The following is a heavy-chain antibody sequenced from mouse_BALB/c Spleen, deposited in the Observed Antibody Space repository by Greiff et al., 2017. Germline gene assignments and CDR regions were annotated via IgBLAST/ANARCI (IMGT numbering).Heavy chain of an antibody. CDR3: ARGSELGGGFDY. CDR1: GYTFTSYY. V-gene: IGHV1S56*01. Sequence: VQLQQSGPELVKPGASVRISCKASGYTFTSYYIHWVKQRPGQGLEWIGWIYPGNVNTKYNEKFKGKATLTADKSSSTAYMQLRSLTSEDSAVYYCARGSELGGGFDYWGQGTTLTVSS. CDR2: IYPGNVNT. J-gene: IGHJ2*01. D-gene: IGHD3-3*01.